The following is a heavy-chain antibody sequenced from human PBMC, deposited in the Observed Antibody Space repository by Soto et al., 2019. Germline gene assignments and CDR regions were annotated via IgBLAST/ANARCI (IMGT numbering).Heavy chain of an antibody. CDR3: AKDRIQDCTSIRCYRGGDS. CDR2: ISGSGFST. CDR1: GFNFNFYA. D-gene: IGHD2-2*01. J-gene: IGHJ4*02. Sequence: EVQLLESGGGLVQPGGSLRLSCVASGFNFNFYAMNWVRQAPGKGLEWVAAISGSGFSTFYSDSVKGRFTISRDNPKRTLYLEMNTLSAEDAAVYYCAKDRIQDCTSIRCYRGGDSWGQGTQVTVSS. V-gene: IGHV3-23*01.